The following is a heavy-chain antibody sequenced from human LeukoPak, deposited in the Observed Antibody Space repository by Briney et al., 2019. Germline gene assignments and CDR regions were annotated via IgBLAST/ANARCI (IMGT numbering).Heavy chain of an antibody. D-gene: IGHD4-17*01. CDR2: TYYRSKWYN. CDR3: ARLKAENGDFYYYGMDV. V-gene: IGHV6-1*01. J-gene: IGHJ6*02. CDR1: GDSVSSNSAA. Sequence: SQTLSLTCAISGDSVSSNSAAWNWIRQSPSRGLEWLGRTYYRSKWYNDYAVSVKSRITIKGDISNNQFSLQLNSVTPEDTAVYYCARLKAENGDFYYYGMDVWGQGTTVSVSS.